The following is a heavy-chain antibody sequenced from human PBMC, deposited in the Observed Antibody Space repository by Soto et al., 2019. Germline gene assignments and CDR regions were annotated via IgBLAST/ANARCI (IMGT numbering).Heavy chain of an antibody. CDR3: ARDPPGFHSAFDF. Sequence: SETLSLTCNVSGNSISTGAYYWSWIRQHPGKGLEWIGHIFYTGSTHYSPSLKSRVTISVDTSQNQFSLQLNSVTPEDTAIYYCARDPPGFHSAFDFWGQGTLVTVSS. CDR2: IFYTGST. CDR1: GNSISTGAYY. V-gene: IGHV4-30-4*08. J-gene: IGHJ4*02. D-gene: IGHD4-4*01.